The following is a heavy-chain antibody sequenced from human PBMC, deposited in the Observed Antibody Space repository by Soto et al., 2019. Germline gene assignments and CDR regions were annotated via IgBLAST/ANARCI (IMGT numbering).Heavy chain of an antibody. Sequence: ASVKVSCKASGYTFTSYGISWVRQAPGQGLEWMGWISAYNGNTNYAQKLQGRVTMTTDTSTSTAYMELRSLRSDDTAVYYCARDLSIGTTVTTHGAFDIWGQGTMVTVSS. CDR3: ARDLSIGTTVTTHGAFDI. D-gene: IGHD4-17*01. CDR2: ISAYNGNT. V-gene: IGHV1-18*01. CDR1: GYTFTSYG. J-gene: IGHJ3*02.